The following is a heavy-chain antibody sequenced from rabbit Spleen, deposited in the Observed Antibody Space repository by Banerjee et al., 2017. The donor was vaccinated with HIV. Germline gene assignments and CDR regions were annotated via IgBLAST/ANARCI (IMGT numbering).Heavy chain of an antibody. D-gene: IGHD1-1*01. CDR2: IYAGSSSNT. J-gene: IGHJ6*01. CDR3: ARDTSTSFSTYGMDL. CDR1: GFSFSSGYD. V-gene: IGHV1S45*01. Sequence: QEQLVESGGGLVKPGASLTLICTAAGFSFSSGYDMSWVRQAPGKGLEWIGFIYAGSSSNTYSATWAKGRFTISKTSSTTVTLQMTSLTAADTATYFCARDTSTSFSTYGMDLWGQGTLVTVS.